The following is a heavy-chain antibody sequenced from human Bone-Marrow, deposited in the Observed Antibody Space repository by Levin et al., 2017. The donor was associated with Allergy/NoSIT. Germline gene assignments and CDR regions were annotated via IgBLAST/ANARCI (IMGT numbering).Heavy chain of an antibody. CDR2: IYYSGST. CDR1: GGSISTYY. CDR3: ARASPSGGNSYYYYYMDV. D-gene: IGHD4-23*01. V-gene: IGHV4-59*01. Sequence: SSETLSLTCTVSGGSISTYYWSWIRQPPEKRLEWIGYIYYSGSTKYNPSLKSRVTLLVDTSKNLFPLKMSSVTAAHSAVCCCARASPSGGNSYYYYYMDVWRKGTTVTVSS. J-gene: IGHJ6*03.